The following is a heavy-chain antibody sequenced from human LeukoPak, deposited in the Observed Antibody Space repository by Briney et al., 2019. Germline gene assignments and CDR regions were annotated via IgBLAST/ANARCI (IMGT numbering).Heavy chain of an antibody. CDR2: IYYSGST. CDR3: ARYSLGDYGPLDAFDI. Sequence: SETLSLTCAVYGGSSSGYYWSWIRQHPGKGLEWIGYIYYSGSTYYNPSLKSRVTISVDTSKNQFSLKLSSVTAADTAVYYCARYSLGDYGPLDAFDIWGQGTMVTVSS. V-gene: IGHV4-31*11. J-gene: IGHJ3*02. D-gene: IGHD4-17*01. CDR1: GGSSSGYY.